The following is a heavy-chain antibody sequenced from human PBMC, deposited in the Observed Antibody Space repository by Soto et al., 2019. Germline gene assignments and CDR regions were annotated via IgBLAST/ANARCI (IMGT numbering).Heavy chain of an antibody. Sequence: VQLVESGGGVVQPGRSLRLSCVASGFLFDTYGMHWVRQTPGKGLEWVAIISYDGSHKEYADSVKGRFAISRDNSGNTLYLQMNNLGVGDTALYCCATSASSDHWGPGTLVTVAS. CDR2: ISYDGSHK. J-gene: IGHJ4*02. D-gene: IGHD6-25*01. CDR3: ATSASSDH. V-gene: IGHV3-30*03. CDR1: GFLFDTYG.